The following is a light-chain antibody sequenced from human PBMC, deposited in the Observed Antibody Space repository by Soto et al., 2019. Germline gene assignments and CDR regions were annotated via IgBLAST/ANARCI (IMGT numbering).Light chain of an antibody. V-gene: IGKV1-39*01. CDR2: AAS. Sequence: DIQMTQSPSSLSASVGDSGTITCRASQSVSNYLNWYHCKPGKAPKHLIHAASSLQSEVPSRFSGSGSGTGFPLTISNLQPEDFATYYCQQSSNTPWTFSQGTKVEIK. J-gene: IGKJ1*01. CDR1: QSVSNY. CDR3: QQSSNTPWT.